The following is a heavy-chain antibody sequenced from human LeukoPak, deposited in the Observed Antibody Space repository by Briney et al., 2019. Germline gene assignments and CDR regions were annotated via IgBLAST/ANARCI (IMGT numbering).Heavy chain of an antibody. V-gene: IGHV4-39*01. CDR2: IYYNSNT. CDR1: GGSISSTSYY. J-gene: IGHJ4*02. CDR3: ARLRIYCTGGSCYYYFDY. D-gene: IGHD2-15*01. Sequence: SETLSLTCTVSGGSISSTSYYWGWIRQPPGRGLGWIGRIYYNSNTYYNPSLKSRVTISVDKSKNQFSLKLSSVTAADTAVYYCARLRIYCTGGSCYYYFDYWGQGTLVTVSS.